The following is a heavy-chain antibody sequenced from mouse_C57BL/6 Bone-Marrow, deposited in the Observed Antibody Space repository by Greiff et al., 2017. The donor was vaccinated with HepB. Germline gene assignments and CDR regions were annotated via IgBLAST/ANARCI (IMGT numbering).Heavy chain of an antibody. Sequence: QVQLQQPGAELVRPGTSVKLSCKASGYTFTSYWMHWVKQRPGQGLEWIGVIDPSDSYTNYNQKFKGKATLTVDTSSSTAYMQLSSLTSEDSAVYYCARGAYYDGSSYGFAYWGQGTLVTVSA. CDR3: ARGAYYDGSSYGFAY. V-gene: IGHV1-59*01. CDR1: GYTFTSYW. CDR2: IDPSDSYT. J-gene: IGHJ3*01. D-gene: IGHD1-1*01.